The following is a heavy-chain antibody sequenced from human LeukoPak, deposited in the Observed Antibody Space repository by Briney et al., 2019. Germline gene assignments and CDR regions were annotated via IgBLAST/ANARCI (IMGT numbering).Heavy chain of an antibody. J-gene: IGHJ3*02. Sequence: GGSLRLSCAASGFTFITYSMNWVRQAPGKGLEWVSSISSSSSYIYYADSVKGRFTISIDNAKNSLYLQMNSLRAEDTAVYYCANHRYSSGGRYAFDIWGQRTMVTVSS. D-gene: IGHD6-19*01. CDR3: ANHRYSSGGRYAFDI. CDR1: GFTFITYS. CDR2: ISSSSSYI. V-gene: IGHV3-21*01.